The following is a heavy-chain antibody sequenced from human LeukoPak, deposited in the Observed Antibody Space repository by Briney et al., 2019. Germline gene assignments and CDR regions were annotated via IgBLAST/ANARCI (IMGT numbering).Heavy chain of an antibody. Sequence: GASVTVSCKPSGYTFTSYGISWVRQAPRQGLEWMGWVSAYNGNTNYAQKLQGRVTMTTDTSTSTAYMELRSLRSDDTAVYYCARRKTLYYYDSSGAFDIWGQGTMVTVSS. V-gene: IGHV1-18*01. CDR1: GYTFTSYG. J-gene: IGHJ3*02. CDR3: ARRKTLYYYDSSGAFDI. D-gene: IGHD3-22*01. CDR2: VSAYNGNT.